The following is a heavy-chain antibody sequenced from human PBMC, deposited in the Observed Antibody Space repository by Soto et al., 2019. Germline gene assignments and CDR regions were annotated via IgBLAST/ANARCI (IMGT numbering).Heavy chain of an antibody. D-gene: IGHD3-22*01. CDR2: FDPEDGET. V-gene: IGHV1-24*01. Sequence: ASVKVSCKVSGYTLTELSMHWVRQAPGKGLEWMGGFDPEDGETIYAQKFQGRVTMTEDTSTDTAYMELSSLRSEDTAVYYCATKNNNGYYGALDYWGQGTLVTVSS. J-gene: IGHJ4*02. CDR3: ATKNNNGYYGALDY. CDR1: GYTLTELS.